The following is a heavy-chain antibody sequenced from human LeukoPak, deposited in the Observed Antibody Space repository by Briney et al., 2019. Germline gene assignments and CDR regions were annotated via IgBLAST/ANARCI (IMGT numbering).Heavy chain of an antibody. D-gene: IGHD1-26*01. V-gene: IGHV4-39*01. CDR1: GGSISSSSYY. CDR3: ARHLSGSYSGLDY. J-gene: IGHJ4*02. Sequence: SGTLSLTCTVSGGSISSSSYYWGWIRQPPGKGLEWIGSIYYSGSTYYNPSLKSRVTISVDTSKNQFSLKLSSVAAADTAVYYCARHLSGSYSGLDYWGQGTLVTVSS. CDR2: IYYSGST.